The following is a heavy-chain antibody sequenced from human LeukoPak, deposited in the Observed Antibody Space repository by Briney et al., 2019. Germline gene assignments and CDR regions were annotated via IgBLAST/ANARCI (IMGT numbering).Heavy chain of an antibody. CDR1: GFTFSSYA. V-gene: IGHV3-23*01. CDR2: ISGSGGST. D-gene: IGHD2-2*01. Sequence: GGSLRLSCAASGFTFSSYAMSWVRQAPGKGLEWVSAISGSGGSTYYADSVKGRFTISRDNSKSTLYLQMNSLRAEDTAVYYCAKGGGYCSSTSCSLFDYWGQGTLVTVSS. J-gene: IGHJ4*02. CDR3: AKGGGYCSSTSCSLFDY.